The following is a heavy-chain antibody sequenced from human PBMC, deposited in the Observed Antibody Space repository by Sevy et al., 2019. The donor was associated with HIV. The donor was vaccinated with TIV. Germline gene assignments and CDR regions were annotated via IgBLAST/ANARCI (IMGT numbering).Heavy chain of an antibody. CDR1: GFTFSSYA. J-gene: IGHJ6*02. CDR2: ISGSGGST. D-gene: IGHD2-2*03. V-gene: IGHV3-23*01. Sequence: AGSLRLSCAASGFTFSSYAMSWVRQAPGKGLEWVSGISGSGGSTYYADSVKGRFTISRDNPKNTLYLQMKSLRVEDTAVYYCAKDKWRYGYCSSTSCPESYYYYGMDVWGQGTTVTVSS. CDR3: AKDKWRYGYCSSTSCPESYYYYGMDV.